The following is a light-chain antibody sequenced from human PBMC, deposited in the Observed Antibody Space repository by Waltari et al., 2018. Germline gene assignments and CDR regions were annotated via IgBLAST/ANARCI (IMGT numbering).Light chain of an antibody. CDR3: MQALQNPWT. V-gene: IGKV2-28*01. CDR2: LGS. J-gene: IGKJ1*01. CDR1: QSLLHSNGYNY. Sequence: DIVMTQSPLSLPVTPGEPASISCRSSQSLLHSNGYNYLDWYLQKPGQSPQLLIYLGSNRGSGVPDRFSGSGSGTDFTLRISRVEAEDVGVYYCMQALQNPWTFGQGTKVEIK.